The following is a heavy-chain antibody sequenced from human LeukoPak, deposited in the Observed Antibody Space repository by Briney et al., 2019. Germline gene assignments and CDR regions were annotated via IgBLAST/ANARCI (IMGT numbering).Heavy chain of an antibody. CDR3: ARGGEWELLIGY. CDR1: GGSISSYY. Sequence: SETLSLTCTVSGGSISSYYWSWIRQPPGKGLEWIGYIYYSGSTNYNPSLKTRVTISVDTSKNQFSLKLTSVTAADTAVYYCARGGEWELLIGYWGQGTLVTVSS. V-gene: IGHV4-59*01. D-gene: IGHD1-26*01. J-gene: IGHJ4*02. CDR2: IYYSGST.